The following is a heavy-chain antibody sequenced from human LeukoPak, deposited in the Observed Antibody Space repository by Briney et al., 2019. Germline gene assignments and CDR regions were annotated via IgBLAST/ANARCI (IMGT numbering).Heavy chain of an antibody. D-gene: IGHD5/OR15-5a*01. V-gene: IGHV1-2*06. CDR1: GCTITGYY. Sequence: ASVKVSCKASGCTITGYYIHWVRQAPGQGLEWMGRINPNTGDTNSARKFQGRVTMTRDTSISTVYMELSRLRSDDTAVYYCARDRGDDTVSYFDYWGQGPLVTVSS. CDR2: INPNTGDT. CDR3: ARDRGDDTVSYFDY. J-gene: IGHJ4*02.